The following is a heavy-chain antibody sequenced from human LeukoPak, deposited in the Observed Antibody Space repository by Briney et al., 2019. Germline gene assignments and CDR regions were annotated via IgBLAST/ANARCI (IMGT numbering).Heavy chain of an antibody. CDR3: AKGGIVVPTKYYFDC. CDR2: ISGSGGST. J-gene: IGHJ4*01. Sequence: GGSLRLSCAASGFTFSSYAMSWVRQAQGKGLEWVSAISGSGGSTYYADSVKGRFTISRDNSKNTLYLQMNSLRAEDTAVYFCAKGGIVVPTKYYFDCWGHGTLVTVSS. V-gene: IGHV3-23*01. CDR1: GFTFSSYA. D-gene: IGHD2-2*01.